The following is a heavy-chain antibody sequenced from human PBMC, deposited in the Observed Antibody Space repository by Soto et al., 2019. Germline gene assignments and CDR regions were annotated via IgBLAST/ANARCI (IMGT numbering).Heavy chain of an antibody. Sequence: WGSLRLSCAASGFTFSSYAMSWVRQAPGKGLEWVSAISGSGGSTYYADSVKGRFTISRDNSKNTPYLQMNSLRAEDTAVYYCAKDEIAGPITIFGVVIVEGFDYWGQGTLVTVSS. J-gene: IGHJ4*02. CDR2: ISGSGGST. V-gene: IGHV3-23*01. CDR3: AKDEIAGPITIFGVVIVEGFDY. D-gene: IGHD3-3*01. CDR1: GFTFSSYA.